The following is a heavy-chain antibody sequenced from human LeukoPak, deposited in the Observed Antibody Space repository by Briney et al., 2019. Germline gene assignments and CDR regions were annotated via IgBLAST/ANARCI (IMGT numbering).Heavy chain of an antibody. V-gene: IGHV4-39*01. CDR1: GGSISSSSYY. J-gene: IGHJ6*03. CDR3: ARLGSIAARPYYMDV. Sequence: SETLSLTCTVSGGSISSSSYYWGWIRQPPGKGLEWFGSIYYSGSTYYNPSLKSRVTISVGTSENQFSLKLSSVTAADTAVYYCARLGSIAARPYYMDVWGTGTTVTVSS. D-gene: IGHD6-6*01. CDR2: IYYSGST.